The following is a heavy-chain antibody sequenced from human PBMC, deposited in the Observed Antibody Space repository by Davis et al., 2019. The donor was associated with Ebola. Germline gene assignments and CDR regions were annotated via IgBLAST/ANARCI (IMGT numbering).Heavy chain of an antibody. D-gene: IGHD1-1*01. CDR3: ARVWNGYYYYGMDV. V-gene: IGHV1-3*01. CDR2: INAGNGNT. CDR1: GYTFTSYA. Sequence: AASLKVSCKASGYTFTSYAMHWVRQAPGQRLEWMGWINAGNGNTKYSQKFQGRVTITRDTSASTAYMELSSLRSEDTAVYYCARVWNGYYYYGMDVWGQGTTVTVSS. J-gene: IGHJ6*02.